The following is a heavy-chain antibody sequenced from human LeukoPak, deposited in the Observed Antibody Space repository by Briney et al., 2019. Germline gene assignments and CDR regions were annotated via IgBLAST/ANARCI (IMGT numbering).Heavy chain of an antibody. CDR1: GGSISSSSYY. D-gene: IGHD5-18*01. CDR3: ATYSYSQRYFDY. CDR2: IYYGGST. J-gene: IGHJ4*02. V-gene: IGHV4-39*01. Sequence: SETLSLTCTVSGGSISSSSYYWGWIRQPPGKGLEWIGSIYYGGSTYYNPSLKSRVTISVDTSKNQFSLKLSSVTAADTAVYYCATYSYSQRYFDYWGQGTLVTVSS.